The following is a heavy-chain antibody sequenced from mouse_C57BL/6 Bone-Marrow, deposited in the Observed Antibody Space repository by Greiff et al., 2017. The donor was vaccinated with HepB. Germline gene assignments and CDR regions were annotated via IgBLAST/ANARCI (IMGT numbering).Heavy chain of an antibody. V-gene: IGHV1-55*01. J-gene: IGHJ3*01. CDR2: IYPGSGST. CDR1: GYTFTSYW. D-gene: IGHD2-12*01. Sequence: QVQLQQPGAELVKPGASVKMSCKASGYTFTSYWITWVKQRPGQGLEWIGDIYPGSGSTDYTEKFKSKATLTVDTSSSTAYLQLSSLTSEDSAVYYGAKSRYASAWIAYWGQGTLVTVSA. CDR3: AKSRYASAWIAY.